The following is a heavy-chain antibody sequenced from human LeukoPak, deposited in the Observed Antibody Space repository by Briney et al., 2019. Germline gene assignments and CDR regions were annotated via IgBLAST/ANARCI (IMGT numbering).Heavy chain of an antibody. J-gene: IGHJ3*02. D-gene: IGHD1-26*01. V-gene: IGHV4-59*01. CDR2: ISYSGST. CDR3: ASQGGSYAYVFDI. Sequence: SETLSLTCTVSVDSISGYYWRWIRQPPGKGLEWIGDISYSGSTNYNPSLKSRVTISVDTSNNQFSLKLTSVTAADKAVYYCASQGGSYAYVFDIWGQGTMVTVSS. CDR1: VDSISGYY.